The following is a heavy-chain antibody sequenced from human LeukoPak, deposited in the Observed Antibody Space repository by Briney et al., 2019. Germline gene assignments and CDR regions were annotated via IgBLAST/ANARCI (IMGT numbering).Heavy chain of an antibody. CDR2: INPDGSQK. CDR1: GFTLSLYW. D-gene: IGHD3-16*01. J-gene: IGHJ5*02. CDR3: VRQMIRFWFDP. Sequence: GGSLRLSCAASGFTLSLYWMTWVRPSPGKGLGWVADINPDGSQKYSVDSVKGRFTISRDNDKISLFLQMNSLRAEDTAVYYCVRQMIRFWFDPWGQGTQVSVSS. V-gene: IGHV3-7*01.